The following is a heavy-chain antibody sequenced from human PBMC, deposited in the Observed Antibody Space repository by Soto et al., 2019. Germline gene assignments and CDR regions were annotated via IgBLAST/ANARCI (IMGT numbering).Heavy chain of an antibody. V-gene: IGHV3-23*01. Sequence: GGSLRLSCAASGFTFSSYAMSWVRQAPGKGLEWVSAISGSGGSTYYADSVKGRFTISRDNSKNTLYLQMNSLRAEDTAVYYCAEDSHSGSYDYYFYMDVWGKGTTGTVSS. D-gene: IGHD1-26*01. J-gene: IGHJ6*03. CDR1: GFTFSSYA. CDR2: ISGSGGST. CDR3: AEDSHSGSYDYYFYMDV.